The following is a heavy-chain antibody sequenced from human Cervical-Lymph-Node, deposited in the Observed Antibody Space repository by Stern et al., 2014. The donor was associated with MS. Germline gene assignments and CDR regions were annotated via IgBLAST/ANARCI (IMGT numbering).Heavy chain of an antibody. J-gene: IGHJ4*02. CDR2: VSAYSGCT. Sequence: DQLVESGSEVMRPGASMKVSCKTFGYSFTNYGISWVRQAPGQGLEWLGWVSAYSGCTKSVLKLQDRVTMTTDTSTSTAYMELRSLKSDDTAVYYCARTNYYGLRSYSFYFDYWGQGTLITVSS. CDR3: ARTNYYGLRSYSFYFDY. CDR1: GYSFTNYG. D-gene: IGHD3-10*01. V-gene: IGHV1-18*01.